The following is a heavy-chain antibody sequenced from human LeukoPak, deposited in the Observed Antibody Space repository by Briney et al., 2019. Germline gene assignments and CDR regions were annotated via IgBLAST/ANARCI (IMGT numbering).Heavy chain of an antibody. J-gene: IGHJ6*02. V-gene: IGHV1-69*17. CDR1: GTXSSYA. D-gene: IGHD6-19*01. Sequence: GTXSSYAISWVRQAPGQGLEWXGXXXPIFGIANYAQKFQGRVTITADKSTSTAYMELSSLRSEDTAVYYCARGGAVAPSYYYYGMDVWGQGTTVTASS. CDR3: ARGGAVAPSYYYYGMDV. CDR2: XXPIFGIA.